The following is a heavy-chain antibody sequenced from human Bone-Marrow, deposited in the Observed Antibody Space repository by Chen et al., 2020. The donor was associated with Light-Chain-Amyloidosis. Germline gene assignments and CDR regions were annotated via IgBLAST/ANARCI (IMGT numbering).Heavy chain of an antibody. CDR1: GYTFPNYW. CDR2: IYPDDSDA. D-gene: IGHD5-12*01. V-gene: IGHV5-51*01. CDR3: ARRRDGYNFDY. Sequence: EVQLEQSGPEVKKPGESLKISCKGSGYTFPNYWIGWVRQMPGKGLEWMGVIYPDDSDARYCPSFESQVTNSADKSITIAYLQWRSRKASDTAMYYCARRRDGYNFDYWGQGTLVTVSS. J-gene: IGHJ4*02.